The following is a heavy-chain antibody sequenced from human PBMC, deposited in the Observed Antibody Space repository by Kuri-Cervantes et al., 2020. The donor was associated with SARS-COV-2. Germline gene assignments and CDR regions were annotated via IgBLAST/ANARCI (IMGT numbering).Heavy chain of an antibody. J-gene: IGHJ4*02. CDR2: INHSGST. V-gene: IGHV4-34*01. D-gene: IGHD4-23*01. CDR1: GGSFSGYY. Sequence: TLPLTCAVYGGSFSGYYWSWIRQPPGKGLEWIGEINHSGSTNYNPSLKSRVTISVDSSKNQFSLKLSSVTAADTAVYYCARVKSVVTPDIDYWGQGTLVTVSS. CDR3: ARVKSVVTPDIDY.